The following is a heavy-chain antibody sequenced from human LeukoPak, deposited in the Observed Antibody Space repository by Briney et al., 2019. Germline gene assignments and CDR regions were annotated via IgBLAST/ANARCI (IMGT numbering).Heavy chain of an antibody. CDR2: IYYSGSN. V-gene: IGHV4-59*01. CDR1: GGSISSYY. D-gene: IGHD3-22*01. J-gene: IGHJ4*02. Sequence: ASETLSLTCTVSGGSISSYYWSWIRQPPGKGLEWIGYIYYSGSNNYNPSLKSRVTISVDTSKNQFSLKLSSVTAADTAVYYCARERIDYDSSGYYTYYFDYWGQGTLVTVSS. CDR3: ARERIDYDSSGYYTYYFDY.